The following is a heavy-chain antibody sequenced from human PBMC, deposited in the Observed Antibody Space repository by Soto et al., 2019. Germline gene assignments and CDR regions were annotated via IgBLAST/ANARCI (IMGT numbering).Heavy chain of an antibody. D-gene: IGHD2-2*01. Sequence: VQLVESGGGLVKPGGSLRLSCAASGFTFSSYAMHWVRQAPGKGLEWVAVISYDGSNKYYADSVKGRFTIPRDNSKNTLYLQMNSLRAEDTAVYYCARGPSSLTHFDYWGQGTLVTVSS. CDR3: ARGPSSLTHFDY. J-gene: IGHJ4*02. CDR1: GFTFSSYA. V-gene: IGHV3-30-3*01. CDR2: ISYDGSNK.